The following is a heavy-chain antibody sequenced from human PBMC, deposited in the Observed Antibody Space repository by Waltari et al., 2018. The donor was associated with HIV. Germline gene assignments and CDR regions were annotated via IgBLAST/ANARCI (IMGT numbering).Heavy chain of an antibody. CDR2: ISSSSSTI. J-gene: IGHJ4*02. CDR3: ARDVLFLEKETSIAAQTDY. Sequence: EVQLVESGGGLVQPGGSLRLSCAASGFTFSSYSMNWVRQAPGKGLEWVSYISSSSSTIYYADSVKGRFTISRDNAKNSLYLQMNSLRAEDTAVYYCARDVLFLEKETSIAAQTDYWGQGTLVTVSS. D-gene: IGHD6-6*01. CDR1: GFTFSSYS. V-gene: IGHV3-48*04.